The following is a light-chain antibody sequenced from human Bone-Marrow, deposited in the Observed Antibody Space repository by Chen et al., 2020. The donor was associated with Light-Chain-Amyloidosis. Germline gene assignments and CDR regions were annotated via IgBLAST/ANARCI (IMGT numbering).Light chain of an antibody. J-gene: IGKJ1*01. CDR3: QQYGSSPWT. V-gene: IGKV3-20*01. Sequence: EIVFTQSPRSRSLSTGERATLSCGASPSVSSRFFAWYQQKPGQAPRLLIYGVSSRATGIPDRVSGSESGTDFTLTIIRLEPEDFAVYYCQQYGSSPWTFGQGTKVESK. CDR1: PSVSSRF. CDR2: GVS.